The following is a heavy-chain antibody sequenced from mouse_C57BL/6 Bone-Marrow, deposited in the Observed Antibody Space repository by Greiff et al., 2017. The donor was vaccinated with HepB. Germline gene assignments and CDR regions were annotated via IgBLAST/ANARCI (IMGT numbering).Heavy chain of an antibody. CDR2: ISYDGSN. CDR1: GYSITSGYY. Sequence: VQLQQSGPGLVKPSQSLSLTCSVTGYSITSGYYWNWIRQFPGNKLEWMGYISYDGSNNYNPSLKNRISITRDTSKNQFFLKLNSVTTEDTATYYCARGWLRAYWGQGTLVTVSA. V-gene: IGHV3-6*01. J-gene: IGHJ3*01. D-gene: IGHD2-2*01. CDR3: ARGWLRAY.